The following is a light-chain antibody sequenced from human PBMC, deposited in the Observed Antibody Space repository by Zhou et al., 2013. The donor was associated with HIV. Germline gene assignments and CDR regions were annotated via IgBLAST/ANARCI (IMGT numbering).Light chain of an antibody. Sequence: EIVMTQSPATLSVSPGERVTLPCRASQTVRTNLAWYQQKPGQAPRLLISGASTRATGVPGRFSGSGSGTEFTLTITNMQSEDFAVYYCQQYNKWPPFTFGPGTKVDVK. J-gene: IGKJ3*01. CDR2: GAS. CDR1: QTVRTN. CDR3: QQYNKWPPFT. V-gene: IGKV3-15*01.